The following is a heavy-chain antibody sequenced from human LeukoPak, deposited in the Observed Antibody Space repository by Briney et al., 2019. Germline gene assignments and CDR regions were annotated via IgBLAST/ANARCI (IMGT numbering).Heavy chain of an antibody. Sequence: SETLSPTCTVSGGSISSYYWSWIRQPPGKRLEWIGHIYYSGSTNYNPSLKSRVTISVDTSKNQFSLKLSSVTAADTAVYYCARVATWIQTFDSWGQGTLVTVSS. CDR3: ARVATWIQTFDS. V-gene: IGHV4-59*01. D-gene: IGHD5-18*01. CDR1: GGSISSYY. J-gene: IGHJ4*02. CDR2: IYYSGST.